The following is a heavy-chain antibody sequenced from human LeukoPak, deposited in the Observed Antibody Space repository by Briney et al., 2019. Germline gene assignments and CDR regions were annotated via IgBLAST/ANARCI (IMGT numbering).Heavy chain of an antibody. V-gene: IGHV3-21*01. CDR3: VRSYYGMDV. CDR1: GFTLRSYS. Sequence: GGSLRLSCAASGFTLRSYSMNWVRQAPGMGLEWVSSISTSSSHIYYADSVEGRFTISRDNAKSSLYLQMNSLRAEDTAVYYCVRSYYGMDVWGQGTTVSVSS. CDR2: ISTSSSHI. J-gene: IGHJ6*02.